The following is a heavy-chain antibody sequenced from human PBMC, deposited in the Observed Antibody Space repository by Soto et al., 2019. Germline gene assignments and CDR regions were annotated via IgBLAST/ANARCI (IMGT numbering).Heavy chain of an antibody. CDR3: TSPDDWNYFDAFDI. Sequence: GGSLRLSCAASGFTFSNAWMNWVRQAPGKGLEWVGRIKSKTDGGTTDYAAPVKGRFTISRDDSKNTLYLQMNSLKTEDTAVYYCTSPDDWNYFDAFDIWGQGTMVTVSS. V-gene: IGHV3-15*07. CDR1: GFTFSNAW. D-gene: IGHD1-7*01. CDR2: IKSKTDGGTT. J-gene: IGHJ3*02.